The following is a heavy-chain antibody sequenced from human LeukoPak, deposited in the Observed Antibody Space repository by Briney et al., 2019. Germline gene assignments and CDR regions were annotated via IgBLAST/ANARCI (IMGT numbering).Heavy chain of an antibody. V-gene: IGHV1-18*01. J-gene: IGHJ4*02. Sequence: GASVKVSCKASGYTFTSYGISWVRQATGQGLEWMGWISAYNGNTNYAQKLQGRVTMTADTSTDTVYMELSSLRSEDTAVYYCATEGKMVRGVYTDYWGQGTLVTVSS. CDR1: GYTFTSYG. D-gene: IGHD3-10*01. CDR2: ISAYNGNT. CDR3: ATEGKMVRGVYTDY.